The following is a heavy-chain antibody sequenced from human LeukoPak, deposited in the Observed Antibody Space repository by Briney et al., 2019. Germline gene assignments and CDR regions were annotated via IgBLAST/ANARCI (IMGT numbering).Heavy chain of an antibody. CDR1: GFTVSSNY. D-gene: IGHD3-3*01. J-gene: IGHJ6*02. CDR3: ARDRLEYDFWSGYYTGERSYGMDV. V-gene: IGHV3-66*01. CDR2: IYSGGST. Sequence: GGSLRLSCAASGFTVSSNYMSWVRQAPGKGLEWVSVIYSGGSTYYPDSVKGRFTISRDNSKNTLYLQMNSLRAEDTAVYYCARDRLEYDFWSGYYTGERSYGMDVWGQGTTVTVSS.